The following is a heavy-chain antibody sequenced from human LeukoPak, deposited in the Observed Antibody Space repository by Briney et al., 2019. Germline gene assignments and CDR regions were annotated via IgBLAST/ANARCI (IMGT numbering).Heavy chain of an antibody. D-gene: IGHD3-10*01. J-gene: IGHJ4*02. CDR1: GYTLTSHE. Sequence: ASVKVSCKASGYTLTSHEIIWVRQATGQGLEWMGWMNPNSGHTASAQKFQGRVALTTVNSINTAYMQLSSLTSEDTAVYYCALNRGGLSYWGQGALVTVSS. CDR3: ALNRGGLSY. CDR2: MNPNSGHT. V-gene: IGHV1-8*01.